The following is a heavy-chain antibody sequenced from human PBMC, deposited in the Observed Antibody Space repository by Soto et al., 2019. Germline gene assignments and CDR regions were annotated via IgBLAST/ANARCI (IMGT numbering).Heavy chain of an antibody. CDR3: AGCFMFPVDYFDS. Sequence: SETLSLTCTVSGAAIDSHYWSWIRQPPGKGLEWIGQVFYSGSTNYNPSLKSRVTISINTSTKQFSLKLTSVSAADTAVYYCAGCFMFPVDYFDSWGRGTLGAVSS. D-gene: IGHD3-10*02. V-gene: IGHV4-59*11. CDR2: VFYSGST. J-gene: IGHJ4*02. CDR1: GAAIDSHY.